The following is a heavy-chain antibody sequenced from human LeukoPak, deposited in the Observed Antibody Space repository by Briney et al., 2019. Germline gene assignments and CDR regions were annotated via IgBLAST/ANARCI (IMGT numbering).Heavy chain of an antibody. CDR1: VYSISSDYY. V-gene: IGHV4-38-2*02. J-gene: IGHJ5*02. D-gene: IGHD6-6*01. CDR3: ARESSSSTYNWFDP. CDR2: IYHSGSA. Sequence: PSETLSLTCTVSVYSISSDYYWGWIRQPPGKGLEWIGSIYHSGSAYYSPSLKSRVTISVDTSKNQFSLKLSSVTAADTAVYYCARESSSSTYNWFDPWGQGTLVTVSS.